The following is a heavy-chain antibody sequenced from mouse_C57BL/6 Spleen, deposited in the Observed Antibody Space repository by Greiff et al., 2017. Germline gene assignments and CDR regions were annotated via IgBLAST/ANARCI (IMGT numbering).Heavy chain of an antibody. J-gene: IGHJ1*03. CDR2: ISSGGSYT. V-gene: IGHV5-6*01. Sequence: EVNLVESGGDLVKPGGSLKLSCAASGFTFSSYGMSWVRQTPDKRLEWVATISSGGSYTYYPDSVKGRFTISRDNAKNTLYLQMSSLKSEDTAMYYCARQGTGTSNWYFDVWGTGTTVTVSS. CDR3: ARQGTGTSNWYFDV. D-gene: IGHD4-1*01. CDR1: GFTFSSYG.